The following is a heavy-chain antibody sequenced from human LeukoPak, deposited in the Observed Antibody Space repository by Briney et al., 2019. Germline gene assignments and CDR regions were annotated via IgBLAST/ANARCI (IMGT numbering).Heavy chain of an antibody. CDR2: IYHSGST. D-gene: IGHD3-16*01. J-gene: IGHJ4*02. V-gene: IGHV4-38-2*02. CDR1: GYSISSGNY. Sequence: SETLSLTCTVSGYSISSGNYWGWIRQPPGKGLEWIGSIYHSGSTYYNPSLKSRVTISVDTSKNQFSLKLSSVTAADTAVYYCARLEDGGSYWGQGTLVTVSS. CDR3: ARLEDGGSY.